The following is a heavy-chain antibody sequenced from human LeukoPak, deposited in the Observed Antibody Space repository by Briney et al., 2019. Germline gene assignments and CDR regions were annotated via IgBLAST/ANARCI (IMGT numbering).Heavy chain of an antibody. J-gene: IGHJ4*02. D-gene: IGHD5-12*01. CDR1: GGSISSGGYS. V-gene: IGHV4-30-2*01. CDR2: IYHSGST. CDR3: ARGGGSGGYAPVDY. Sequence: KTSETLSLTCAVSGGSISSGGYSWSWIRQPPGKGLEWTGYIYHSGSTYYNPSLKSRVTISVDRSKNQFSLKLSSVTAADTAVYYCARGGGSGGYAPVDYWGQGTLVTVSS.